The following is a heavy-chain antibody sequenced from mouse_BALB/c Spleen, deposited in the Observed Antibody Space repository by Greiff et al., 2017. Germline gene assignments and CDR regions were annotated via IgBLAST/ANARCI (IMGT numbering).Heavy chain of an antibody. CDR2: ISSGSSTI. Sequence: VQLKESGGGLVQPGGSRKLSCAASGFTFSSFGMHWVRQAPEKGLEWVAYISSGSSTIYYADTVKGRFTISRDNPKNTLFLQMTSLRSEDTAMYYCARYWGNYHAMDYWGQGTSVTVSS. CDR1: GFTFSSFG. J-gene: IGHJ4*01. D-gene: IGHD2-1*01. V-gene: IGHV5-17*02. CDR3: ARYWGNYHAMDY.